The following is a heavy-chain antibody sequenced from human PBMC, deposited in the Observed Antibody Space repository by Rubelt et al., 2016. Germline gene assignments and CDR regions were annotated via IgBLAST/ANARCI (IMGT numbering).Heavy chain of an antibody. J-gene: IGHJ4*02. D-gene: IGHD5-12*01. V-gene: IGHV1-2*02. CDR2: INTNSGGT. Sequence: QVQLVQSGAEVKKPGASVKVSCKASGYTLTGYYMNWVRKAPGQGLEWMGWINTNSGGTNYAHKFQSRVTMTRDTSVSTAYMELSRLTSDDTAVYYCARGNSGYDYGLDYWGQGTLVTVSS. CDR3: ARGNSGYDYGLDY. CDR1: GYTLTGYY.